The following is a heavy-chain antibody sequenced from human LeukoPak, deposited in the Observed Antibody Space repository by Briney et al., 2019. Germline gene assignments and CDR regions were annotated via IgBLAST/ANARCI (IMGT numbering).Heavy chain of an antibody. V-gene: IGHV3-23*01. CDR2: INGSGGTT. CDR3: ARDTGGGSYAWDFDY. Sequence: GGSLRLSCAASGFTFSSYAMSWVRQAPGKGLEWVSDINGSGGTTYYADSVKGRFTISRDNSKNTLYLQMNSLRAEDTAVYYCARDTGGGSYAWDFDYWGQGTLVTVSS. J-gene: IGHJ4*02. D-gene: IGHD1-26*01. CDR1: GFTFSSYA.